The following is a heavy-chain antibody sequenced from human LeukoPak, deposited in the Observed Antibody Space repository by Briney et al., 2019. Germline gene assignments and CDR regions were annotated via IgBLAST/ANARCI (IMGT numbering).Heavy chain of an antibody. CDR1: GLMFSSHG. J-gene: IGHJ4*02. D-gene: IGHD3-10*01. CDR3: ASDIGD. CDR2: IWYDGSNE. Sequence: GGSLRLSCAASSGLMFSSHGMHLVRQAPGKGLEWVAVIWYDGSNEYYADSVKGRFAISRDDAKNTLYLHMNSLRVEDSAVYYCASDIGDWGQGTLVTVSS. V-gene: IGHV3-33*01.